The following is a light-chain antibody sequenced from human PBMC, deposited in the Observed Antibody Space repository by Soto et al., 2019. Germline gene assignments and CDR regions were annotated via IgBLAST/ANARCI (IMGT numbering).Light chain of an antibody. CDR2: ANN. J-gene: IGLJ1*01. Sequence: QSVLTQPPSVSGAPGQRVTVSCSGSSSNIGAGYDVHWYQQLPGTAPKLLIYANNNRPSGVPDRFSGSKSGTSASLAITGLQAEDEADYYFQSYDSTLSGYVFGTGTKLTVL. CDR1: SSNIGAGYD. V-gene: IGLV1-40*01. CDR3: QSYDSTLSGYV.